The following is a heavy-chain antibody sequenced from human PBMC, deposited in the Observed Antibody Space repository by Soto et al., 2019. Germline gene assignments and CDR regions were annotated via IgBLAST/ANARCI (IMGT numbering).Heavy chain of an antibody. J-gene: IGHJ3*02. V-gene: IGHV1-8*01. CDR1: GYTFTSYD. Sequence: ASVKVSCKASGYTFTSYDINWVRQATGQGLEWMGWMNPNSGNTGYAQKFQGRVTMTRNTSTSTAYMELSSLRSEGTAVYYCVITFGGVIAHDAFDIWGQGTMVTVSS. CDR3: VITFGGVIAHDAFDI. D-gene: IGHD3-16*02. CDR2: MNPNSGNT.